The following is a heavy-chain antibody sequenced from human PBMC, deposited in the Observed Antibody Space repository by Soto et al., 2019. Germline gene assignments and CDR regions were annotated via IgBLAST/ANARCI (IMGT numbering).Heavy chain of an antibody. J-gene: IGHJ4*02. D-gene: IGHD3-3*01. V-gene: IGHV3-30-3*01. CDR1: GFTFSIYA. CDR2: ISYDGSNK. CDR3: ATTIFGVDYFDY. Sequence: GGSLRLSCAASGFTFSIYAMHWVRQAPGKGLEWVAVISYDGSNKYYADSVKGRFTISRDNSKNTLYLQMNSLRAEDTAVYYCATTIFGVDYFDYWGQGTLVTVSS.